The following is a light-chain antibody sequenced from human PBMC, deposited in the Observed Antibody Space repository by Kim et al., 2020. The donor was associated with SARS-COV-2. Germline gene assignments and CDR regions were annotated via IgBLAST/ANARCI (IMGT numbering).Light chain of an antibody. CDR3: QQFKTYPLT. J-gene: IGKJ4*01. Sequence: ASVGDRVTITGRASQGISSYLAWYQQKPGKAPKLLIYDASTLQSGVPSRFGGSGSGTDFTLTISSLRPEDSATYYCQQFKTYPLTFGGGTKVDIK. CDR1: QGISSY. CDR2: DAS. V-gene: IGKV1-9*01.